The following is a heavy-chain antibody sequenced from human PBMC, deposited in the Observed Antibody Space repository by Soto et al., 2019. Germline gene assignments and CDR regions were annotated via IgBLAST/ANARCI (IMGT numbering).Heavy chain of an antibody. Sequence: GGSLRLSCAASSFVVTNYSMNWVRQAPGKGLEWVSSISSSSSYIYYADSVKGRFTISRDNAKNSLYLQMNSLRAEDTAVYYCARGYCSGGSCYPLLDYWGQGTLVTVSS. CDR2: ISSSSSYI. J-gene: IGHJ4*02. D-gene: IGHD2-15*01. CDR1: SFVVTNYS. V-gene: IGHV3-21*01. CDR3: ARGYCSGGSCYPLLDY.